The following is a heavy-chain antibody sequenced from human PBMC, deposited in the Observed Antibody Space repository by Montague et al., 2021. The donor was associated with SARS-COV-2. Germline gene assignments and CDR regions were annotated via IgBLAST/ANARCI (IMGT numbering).Heavy chain of an antibody. V-gene: IGHV6-1*01. D-gene: IGHD1-26*01. Sequence: CAISEDSVSSNNAAWNWIRQSPSRGLEWLGRTCYRSEWYFDYAISLRGRITINPDTSKNQFSLQLDSVTLDDTAVYYCARYSYSGTYFGLNDAFDIWGQGTLVTVSS. CDR1: EDSVSSNNAA. CDR2: TCYRSEWYF. CDR3: ARYSYSGTYFGLNDAFDI. J-gene: IGHJ3*02.